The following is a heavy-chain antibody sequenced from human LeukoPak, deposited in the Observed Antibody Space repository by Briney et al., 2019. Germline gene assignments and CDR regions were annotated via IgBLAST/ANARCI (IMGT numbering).Heavy chain of an antibody. J-gene: IGHJ6*03. V-gene: IGHV3-20*04. CDR1: GFPLEVYG. CDR2: INWNGGST. Sequence: PGGSRRPSCAASGFPLEVYGISWVRQAPGKGLEWVSGINWNGGSTGYADSVKGRFTISRDNAKNSLYLQMNTLRAEDTALYYCARVMHYEILTGYLTVYDMDVWGKGTTIAISS. CDR3: ARVMHYEILTGYLTVYDMDV. D-gene: IGHD3-9*01.